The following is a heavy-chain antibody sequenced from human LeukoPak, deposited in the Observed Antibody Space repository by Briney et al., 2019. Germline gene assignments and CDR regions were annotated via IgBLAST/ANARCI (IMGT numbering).Heavy chain of an antibody. CDR1: GGSFSGYY. Sequence: SETLSLTCAVYGGSFSGYYWSWIRQPPGKGLEWIGEINHSGSTNYNPSLKSRVTISVDRSKNQFSLKLSSVTAADTAVYYCARVETIRGYFDYWGQGTLVTVSS. J-gene: IGHJ4*02. CDR2: INHSGST. D-gene: IGHD3-10*01. CDR3: ARVETIRGYFDY. V-gene: IGHV4-34*01.